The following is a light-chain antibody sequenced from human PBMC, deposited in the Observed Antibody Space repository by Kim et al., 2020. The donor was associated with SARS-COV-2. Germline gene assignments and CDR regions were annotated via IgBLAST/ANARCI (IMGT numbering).Light chain of an antibody. V-gene: IGKV3-20*01. Sequence: LSPGERATLSCRASQSVSSSSLAWYQQKPGQAPRLLIYGASSRAIGIPDRFSGSGSGTDFTLTINRLEPEDFVVYYCQQYSSSPGTFGQGTKLEIK. CDR2: GAS. J-gene: IGKJ2*01. CDR3: QQYSSSPGT. CDR1: QSVSSSS.